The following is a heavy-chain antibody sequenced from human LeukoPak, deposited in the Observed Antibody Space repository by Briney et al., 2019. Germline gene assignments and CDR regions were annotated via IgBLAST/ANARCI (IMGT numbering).Heavy chain of an antibody. CDR3: AREESVINWFDP. V-gene: IGHV3-30-3*01. Sequence: GGSLRLSCAASGFTFSSYAMSWVRQAPGKGLEWVAVISYDGSNKYYADSVKGRFTISRDNSKNTLYLQMNSLRAEDTAVYYCAREESVINWFDPWGQGTLVTVSS. CDR1: GFTFSSYA. CDR2: ISYDGSNK. J-gene: IGHJ5*02. D-gene: IGHD2/OR15-2a*01.